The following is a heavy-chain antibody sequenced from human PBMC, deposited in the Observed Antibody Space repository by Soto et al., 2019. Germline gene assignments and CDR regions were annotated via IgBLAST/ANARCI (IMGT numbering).Heavy chain of an antibody. CDR2: IIPIFGTA. J-gene: IGHJ4*02. CDR3: ARGTAPYDILTGYNSFDY. CDR1: GGTFSSYA. V-gene: IGHV1-69*01. Sequence: QVQLVQSGAEVKKPGSSVKVSCKASGGTFSSYAISWVRQAPGQGLEWMGGIIPIFGTANYAQKFQGRVTITADESTSTAYMELSSLRSEDTAVYYCARGTAPYDILTGYNSFDYWDQGTLVTVSS. D-gene: IGHD3-9*01.